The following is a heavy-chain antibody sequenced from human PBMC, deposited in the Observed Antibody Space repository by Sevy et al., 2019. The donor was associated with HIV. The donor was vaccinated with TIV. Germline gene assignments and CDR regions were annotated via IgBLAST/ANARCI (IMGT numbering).Heavy chain of an antibody. CDR3: TTLTNSYGYYFDY. J-gene: IGHJ4*02. V-gene: IGHV3-15*01. Sequence: GSLRLSCAASGFTFSNAWMSWVRQAPGKGLEWVGRIKSKTDGGTTDYAAPVKGRFTISRDDSKNTLYLQMNSLKTEDTAVYYCTTLTNSYGYYFDYWGQGTLVTVSS. CDR1: GFTFSNAW. CDR2: IKSKTDGGTT. D-gene: IGHD5-18*01.